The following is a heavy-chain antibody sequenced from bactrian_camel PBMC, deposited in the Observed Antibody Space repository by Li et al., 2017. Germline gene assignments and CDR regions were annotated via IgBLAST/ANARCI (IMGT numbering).Heavy chain of an antibody. V-gene: IGHV3S54*01. CDR2: IYSEDRRS. CDR1: LNPDSTYC. J-gene: IGHJ4*01. CDR3: SAAYCGRERFSEDNY. Sequence: HVQLVESGGDSVQVGGSLRLSCAASLNPDSTYCLGWFHQAPGKEREAVAPIYSEDRRSYYLDSAKGRFTISRDNTKNTLYLQMNSLKPEDTALYYCSAAYCGRERFSEDNYWGQGTQVTVS. D-gene: IGHD1*01.